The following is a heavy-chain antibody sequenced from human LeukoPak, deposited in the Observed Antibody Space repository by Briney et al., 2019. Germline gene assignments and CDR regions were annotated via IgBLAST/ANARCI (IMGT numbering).Heavy chain of an antibody. J-gene: IGHJ4*02. V-gene: IGHV4-39*07. CDR1: DGSISTSDYY. CDR2: IYYSGST. D-gene: IGHD3-10*01. CDR3: ARDGMVRGVIIFPFDY. Sequence: SETLSLTCTVSDGSISTSDYYWGWIRQPPGKGLEWIGSIYYSGSTYYNPSLRGRVTIFVDSSKSQFSLKLSSVTAADTAVYYCARDGMVRGVIIFPFDYWGQGTLVTVSS.